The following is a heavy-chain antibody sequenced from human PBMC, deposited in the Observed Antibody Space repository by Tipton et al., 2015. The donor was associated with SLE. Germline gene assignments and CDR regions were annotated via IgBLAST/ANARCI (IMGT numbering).Heavy chain of an antibody. CDR2: IYYSGST. CDR1: GGSISSGGYY. Sequence: TLSLTCTVSGGSISSGGYYWSWIRQHPGKGLEWIGYIYYSGSTYYNPSLKSRVTISVDTSKNQFSLKLSSVTAADTAVYYCARGSGWVEILGYFDYWGQGTLVTVSS. V-gene: IGHV4-31*03. D-gene: IGHD1-7*01. J-gene: IGHJ4*02. CDR3: ARGSGWVEILGYFDY.